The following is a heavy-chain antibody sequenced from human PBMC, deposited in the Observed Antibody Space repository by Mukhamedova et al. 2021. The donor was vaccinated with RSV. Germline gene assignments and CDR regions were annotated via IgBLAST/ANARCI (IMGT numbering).Heavy chain of an antibody. CDR3: AKGHKGLTVRGVIFLFYGMDV. Sequence: VKGRFTISRDNSKNTLYLQMNSLRAEDTAVYYCAKGHKGLTVRGVIFLFYGMDVWGQGTTVTVSS. D-gene: IGHD3-10*01. V-gene: IGHV3-23*01. J-gene: IGHJ6*02.